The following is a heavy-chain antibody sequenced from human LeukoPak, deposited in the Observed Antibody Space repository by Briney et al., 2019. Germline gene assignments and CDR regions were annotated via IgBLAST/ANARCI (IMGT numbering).Heavy chain of an antibody. V-gene: IGHV3-20*04. Sequence: GGSLRLSCAASGFIFDDYGMSWVRQAPGKGLEWVSGINWNGGSTGYADAVKGRFTISRDNAKNSLYLQMNSLRVEDTAVYYCARSPPLWNGDAFDIWGQGTMVTVSS. J-gene: IGHJ3*02. CDR3: ARSPPLWNGDAFDI. CDR1: GFIFDDYG. D-gene: IGHD1-1*01. CDR2: INWNGGST.